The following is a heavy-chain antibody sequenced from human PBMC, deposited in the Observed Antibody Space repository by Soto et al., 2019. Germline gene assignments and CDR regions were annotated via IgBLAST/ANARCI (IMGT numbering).Heavy chain of an antibody. CDR2: IKGDGSET. V-gene: IGHV3-7*05. CDR3: ARDRGRGYHGQDSWGFDV. CDR1: GFTFDNYW. Sequence: DVHLVESGGTLVQPGGSLRLSCAASGFTFDNYWMTWVRQAPGKGLEWVANIKGDGSETYYVDSMKSRFTISRDNAKESLYLQMNSLRSEDTAVYYCARDRGRGYHGQDSWGFDVWGQWTTVIVSS. D-gene: IGHD6-25*01. J-gene: IGHJ6*02.